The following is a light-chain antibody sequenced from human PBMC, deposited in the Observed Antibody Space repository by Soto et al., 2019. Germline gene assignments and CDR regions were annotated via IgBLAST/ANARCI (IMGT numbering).Light chain of an antibody. CDR2: AAS. CDR3: QQLNSYPIT. J-gene: IGKJ5*01. Sequence: DIQLTQSPSFLSASVGDRVTITCRASQGISSYLAWYQQKPGKAPKLLIYAASTLQSGVPSRFSGSRSGTEFTRTIRSLQPEDFATYYCQQLNSYPITFGQGKRLEIK. CDR1: QGISSY. V-gene: IGKV1-9*01.